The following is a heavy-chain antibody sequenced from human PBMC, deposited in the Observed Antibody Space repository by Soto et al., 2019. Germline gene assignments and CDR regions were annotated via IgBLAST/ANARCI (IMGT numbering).Heavy chain of an antibody. V-gene: IGHV3-30-3*01. Sequence: QGQLVESGGGVVQPGRSLRLSCAASGFTFSSCAMHWVRQAPGKGLEWVAGITYDGSNKYYADSVKGRFTISRDNSKNTLYLQMNSLRSEDTAVYYCAREVGMDGMDVWGQGTMVTVSS. CDR2: ITYDGSNK. CDR3: AREVGMDGMDV. D-gene: IGHD1-20*01. CDR1: GFTFSSCA. J-gene: IGHJ6*02.